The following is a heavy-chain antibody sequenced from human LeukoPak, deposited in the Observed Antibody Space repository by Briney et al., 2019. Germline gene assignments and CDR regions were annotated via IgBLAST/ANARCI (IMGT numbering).Heavy chain of an antibody. CDR1: GFTFSKYA. D-gene: IGHD6-19*01. Sequence: GGSLRLSCAVSGFTFSKYAMNWARQGPGKGLEWVSGIGASGGTTYYADSVQGRFTISRDNSKNTLYLQLNRLRAEDTGVYFCAKDLEAVAGTIVNDYWGQGTLVTVSS. J-gene: IGHJ4*02. CDR2: IGASGGTT. V-gene: IGHV3-23*01. CDR3: AKDLEAVAGTIVNDY.